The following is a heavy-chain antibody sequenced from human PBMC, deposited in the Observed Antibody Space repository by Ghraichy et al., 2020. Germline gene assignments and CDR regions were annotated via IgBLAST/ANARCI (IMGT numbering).Heavy chain of an antibody. CDR1: GDSISSGGYS. Sequence: TLSLTCTVSGDSISSGGYSWSWIRQPPGKGLEWIGNLYHSESTYYNPSLKSRVTISVDRSKSQFSLRLSSVTAADTAVYYCARTSSYLPSYFDHWGQGTLVTVSS. J-gene: IGHJ4*02. CDR3: ARTSSYLPSYFDH. CDR2: LYHSEST. D-gene: IGHD2-2*01. V-gene: IGHV4-30-2*01.